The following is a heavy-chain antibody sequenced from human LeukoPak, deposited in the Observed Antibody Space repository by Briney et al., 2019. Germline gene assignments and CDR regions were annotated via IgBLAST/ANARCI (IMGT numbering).Heavy chain of an antibody. CDR1: GYTFTSYG. CDR3: ARTYSSGWYVRPKNWFDP. Sequence: ASVKVSCKASGYTFTSYGISWVRQAPGQGLEWMGWISAYNGNTNYAQKLQGRVTMTTDTSTSTACMELRSLRSDGTAVYYCARTYSSGWYVRPKNWFDPWGQGTLVTVSS. CDR2: ISAYNGNT. J-gene: IGHJ5*02. V-gene: IGHV1-18*01. D-gene: IGHD6-19*01.